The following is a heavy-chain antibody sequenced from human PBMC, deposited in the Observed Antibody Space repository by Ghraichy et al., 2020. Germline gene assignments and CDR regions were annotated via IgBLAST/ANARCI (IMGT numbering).Heavy chain of an antibody. CDR3: AVGSSGFLYFDY. D-gene: IGHD6-6*01. CDR1: GYSFANFW. CDR2: IYPTDSDT. V-gene: IGHV5-51*01. Sequence: GGSLRLSCKGSGYSFANFWIAWVRQMPGKGLEWMGTIYPTDSDTTYSPSFQGQVTISVDTSISTAYLQWSSLKASDTAMYYCAVGSSGFLYFDYWGQGTLVTVSS. J-gene: IGHJ4*02.